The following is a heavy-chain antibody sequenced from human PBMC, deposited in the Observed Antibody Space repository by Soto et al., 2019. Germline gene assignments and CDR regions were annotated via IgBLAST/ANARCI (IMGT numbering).Heavy chain of an antibody. Sequence: SVKVSCKASGGTFSSYAISWVRQAPGQGLEWMGGIIPIFGTANYAQKFQGRVTITADESTSTAYMELSSLRSEDTAVYYCARGYSSGWYPSYYFDYWGQGTLVTVSS. D-gene: IGHD6-19*01. CDR2: IIPIFGTA. CDR3: ARGYSSGWYPSYYFDY. V-gene: IGHV1-69*13. J-gene: IGHJ4*02. CDR1: GGTFSSYA.